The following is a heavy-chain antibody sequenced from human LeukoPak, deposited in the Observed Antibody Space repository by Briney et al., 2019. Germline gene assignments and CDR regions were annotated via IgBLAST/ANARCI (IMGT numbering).Heavy chain of an antibody. CDR2: ISSSSSYI. D-gene: IGHD5-12*01. V-gene: IGHV3-21*01. Sequence: GGSLRLSCAASGFTFSSYSMNWVRQAPGKGLEWVSSISSSSSYIYYADSVKGRFTISRDNAKNSLYLQMNSLRAEDTAVYYCARTPGYSGYVLGAFDYWGQGTLVTVSS. J-gene: IGHJ4*02. CDR3: ARTPGYSGYVLGAFDY. CDR1: GFTFSSYS.